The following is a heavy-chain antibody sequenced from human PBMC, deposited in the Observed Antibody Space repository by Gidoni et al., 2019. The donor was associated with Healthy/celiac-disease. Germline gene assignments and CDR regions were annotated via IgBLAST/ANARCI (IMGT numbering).Heavy chain of an antibody. CDR2: IYYSGST. CDR1: GGPISSSSYY. D-gene: IGHD6-19*01. CDR3: ARIYIAVAGLFDY. V-gene: IGHV4-39*01. Sequence: QLPLQESGPGLVKPSDTLSHTCTVSGGPISSSSYYWGWIRQPPGKGLEWIGSIYYSGSTYYNPSLKSRVTISVDTSKNQFSLKLSSVTAADTAVYYCARIYIAVAGLFDYWGQGTLVTVSS. J-gene: IGHJ4*02.